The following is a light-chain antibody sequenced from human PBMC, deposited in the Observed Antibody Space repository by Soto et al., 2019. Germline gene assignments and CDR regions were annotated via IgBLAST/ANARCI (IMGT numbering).Light chain of an antibody. J-gene: IGKJ4*01. CDR3: QQCFSTPLLT. V-gene: IGKV1-39*01. Sequence: DIQMTQSPSSLSASVGDRVTITCRASQSISTFLKWYQQKPGKAPKLLIYGASNLESGVPSTFSGSGSGTDFTLTISSLQPEDFATYYCQQCFSTPLLTFGGGTKVEIK. CDR2: GAS. CDR1: QSISTF.